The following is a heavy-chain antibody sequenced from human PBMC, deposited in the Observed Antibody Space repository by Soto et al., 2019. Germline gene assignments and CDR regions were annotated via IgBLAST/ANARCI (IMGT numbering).Heavy chain of an antibody. CDR2: IIPIFGTA. CDR3: ARXSYYDSSGYWVWDAFDI. D-gene: IGHD3-22*01. CDR1: GGTFSSYA. V-gene: IGHV1-69*06. J-gene: IGHJ3*02. Sequence: PVKVSCKASGGTFSSYAISWVRQAPGQGLEWMGGIIPIFGTANYAQKFQGRVTITADKSTSTAYMELSSLRSEDTAVYYCARXSYYDSSGYWVWDAFDIWGQGTMVTVSS.